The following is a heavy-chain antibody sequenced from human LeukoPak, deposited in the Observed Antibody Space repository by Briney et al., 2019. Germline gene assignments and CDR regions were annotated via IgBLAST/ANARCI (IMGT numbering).Heavy chain of an antibody. J-gene: IGHJ5*02. D-gene: IGHD3-10*01. CDR1: GYTFTSYG. Sequence: ASVKVSCKASGYTFTSYGISWVRQAPGQGLEWMGWISAYNGNTNYAQKLQGRVTMTTDTSTSTAYMELRSLRSDDTAVYYCARDGSGSYKKNWFDPWGQGTLVTVSS. V-gene: IGHV1-18*01. CDR2: ISAYNGNT. CDR3: ARDGSGSYKKNWFDP.